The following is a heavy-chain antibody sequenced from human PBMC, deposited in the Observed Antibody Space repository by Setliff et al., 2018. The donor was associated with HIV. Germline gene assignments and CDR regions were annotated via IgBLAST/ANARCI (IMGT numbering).Heavy chain of an antibody. CDR3: ATQVNYDSSGYGYFQH. V-gene: IGHV3-11*01. J-gene: IGHJ1*01. Sequence: SLRLSCAASGFTFSDYYMSWIRQAPGKGLEWVSYISSSGSTIYYADSVKGRFTISRDNAKNSLYLQMNSLRAEDTAVYYCATQVNYDSSGYGYFQHWGQGTLVTVSS. CDR2: ISSSGSTI. D-gene: IGHD3-22*01. CDR1: GFTFSDYY.